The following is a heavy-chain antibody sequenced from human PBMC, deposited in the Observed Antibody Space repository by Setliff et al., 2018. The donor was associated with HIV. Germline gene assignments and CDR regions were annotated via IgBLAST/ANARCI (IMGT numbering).Heavy chain of an antibody. D-gene: IGHD6-13*01. V-gene: IGHV4-4*02. J-gene: IGHJ4*02. CDR1: GGSISSSNW. CDR2: IYHSGTT. Sequence: SETLSLTCTVSGGSISSSNWRSWVRQPPGKGLEWIGEIYHSGTTNYNPSLKSRVTISVDKSKNQFSLRLSSVTAADTAVYYCARRQQLVVPSSFDYWGQGTLVTVSS. CDR3: ARRQQLVVPSSFDY.